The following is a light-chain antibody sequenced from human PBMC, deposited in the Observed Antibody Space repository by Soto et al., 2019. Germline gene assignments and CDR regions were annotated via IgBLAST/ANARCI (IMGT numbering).Light chain of an antibody. J-gene: IGLJ1*01. CDR2: DNT. CDR1: SSNIGAGYD. CDR3: QSYDTSLGRV. V-gene: IGLV1-40*01. Sequence: QSVLTQPPSVSGAPGQRVTVSCTGTSSNIGAGYDVHWYQQLPGTAPKLLIYDNTNRPPGVSDRFSGSKSDTSASLAITGLQAEDEADYYCQSYDTSLGRVFGSGTKVTVL.